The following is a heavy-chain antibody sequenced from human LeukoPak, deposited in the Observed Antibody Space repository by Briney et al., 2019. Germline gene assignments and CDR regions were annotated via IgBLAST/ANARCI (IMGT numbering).Heavy chain of an antibody. CDR3: ARVWFGESYYFDY. Sequence: SQTLSLTCTVSGGSISSGGYYWSWIRQHPGKGLEWIGYIYYSGSTYYNPSLESRVTISIDTSKNQFSLKLSSVTAADTAVYYCARVWFGESYYFDYWGQGTLVTVSS. V-gene: IGHV4-31*03. CDR2: IYYSGST. J-gene: IGHJ4*02. CDR1: GGSISSGGYY. D-gene: IGHD3-10*01.